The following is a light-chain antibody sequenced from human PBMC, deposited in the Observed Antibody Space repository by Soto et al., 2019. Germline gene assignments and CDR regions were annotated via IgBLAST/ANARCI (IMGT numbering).Light chain of an antibody. CDR3: TSYTASSTLI. CDR2: EVN. J-gene: IGLJ2*01. Sequence: QSVLTQPASVSGSPGQSITISCTGTSSDVGGYGYVSWYQHHPGKAPKLIIYEVNNRPSGVSHRFSGSKPGNTASLTISGLQAEDEADYYCTSYTASSTLIFGGGTKLTVL. CDR1: SSDVGGYGY. V-gene: IGLV2-14*01.